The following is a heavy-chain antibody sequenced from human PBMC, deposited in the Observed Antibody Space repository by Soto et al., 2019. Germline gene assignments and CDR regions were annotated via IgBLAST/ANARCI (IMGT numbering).Heavy chain of an antibody. CDR1: GGSISSGGYY. D-gene: IGHD4-4*01. V-gene: IGHV4-31*03. Sequence: QVQLQESGPGLVKPSQTLSLTCTVSGGSISSGGYYWSWIRQHPGKGLEWIGYIYYSGSTYYNPSLKSRVTISVDTYKNHSYPKLSSVTAADTAVDYCERGETYDYTGWFDPWGQGTLVTFSS. CDR3: ERGETYDYTGWFDP. CDR2: IYYSGST. J-gene: IGHJ5*02.